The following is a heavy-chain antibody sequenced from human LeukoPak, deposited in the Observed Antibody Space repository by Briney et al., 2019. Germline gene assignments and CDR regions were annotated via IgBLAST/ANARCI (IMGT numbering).Heavy chain of an antibody. CDR3: ARACGDYPSRYYYYYMDV. CDR2: ISSNGGST. D-gene: IGHD4-17*01. J-gene: IGHJ6*03. V-gene: IGHV3-64*01. Sequence: PGGSLRLSCAASGFTFSSYAMHWVRQAPGKGLEYVSAISSNGGSTYYANSVKGRFTISRDNYKNTLYLQMGSLRAEDMAVYYCARACGDYPSRYYYYYMDVWGKGTTVTVSS. CDR1: GFTFSSYA.